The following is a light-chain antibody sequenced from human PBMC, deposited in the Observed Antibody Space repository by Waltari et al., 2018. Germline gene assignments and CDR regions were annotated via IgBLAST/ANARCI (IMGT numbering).Light chain of an antibody. CDR1: RNINTW. CDR3: QQYNSFSS. CDR2: KAS. J-gene: IGKJ1*01. V-gene: IGKV1-5*03. Sequence: ITVTQSPSALYASVGDRVTISCRTSRNINTWVAWFQQRPGKAPDLLIYKASILKSGVPSRFSGSGSGTEFTLTISSLQPDDAATYYCQQYNSFSSFGQGTKVEVK.